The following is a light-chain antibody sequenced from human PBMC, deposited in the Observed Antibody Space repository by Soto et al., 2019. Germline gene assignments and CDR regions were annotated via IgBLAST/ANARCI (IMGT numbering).Light chain of an antibody. CDR1: QSISSD. CDR2: DAS. CDR3: QQRSSWPRT. J-gene: IGKJ1*01. Sequence: EIVLTQSPATLSLSPGERATLSCRASQSISSDLAWYQQKPGQAPRLFIYDASNRVTGIPARFRGSGSGTDFTLTISTLEPEDFAVYYCQQRSSWPRTFGQGTKVEFK. V-gene: IGKV3-11*01.